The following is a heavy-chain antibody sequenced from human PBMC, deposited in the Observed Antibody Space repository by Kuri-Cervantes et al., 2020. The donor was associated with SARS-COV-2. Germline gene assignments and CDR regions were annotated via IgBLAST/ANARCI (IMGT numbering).Heavy chain of an antibody. CDR2: ISYHGHDT. D-gene: IGHD3-10*01. V-gene: IGHV3-23*01. J-gene: IGHJ5*02. Sequence: ESLKISCAASGFTFSNYAMSWVRQAPGKGLEWVSVISYHGHDTYYADSVKGRFTISRDSSKDTLYLQMNSLRAEDTAIYYCAKGFMEIPPTRYYDPWGQGTLVTVSS. CDR3: AKGFMEIPPTRYYDP. CDR1: GFTFSNYA.